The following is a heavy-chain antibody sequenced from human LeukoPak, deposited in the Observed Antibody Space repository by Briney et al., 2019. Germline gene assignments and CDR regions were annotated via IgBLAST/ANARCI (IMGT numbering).Heavy chain of an antibody. CDR2: ISAYNGNT. Sequence: ASVKVSCKASGYTFTSYGISWVRQAPGQGLEWMGWISAYNGNTNYAQKLQGRVTMTTDTSTSTAYMELSSLRSEDTAVYYCAREWELPNWFDPWGQGTLVTVSS. D-gene: IGHD1-26*01. V-gene: IGHV1-18*01. CDR1: GYTFTSYG. J-gene: IGHJ5*02. CDR3: AREWELPNWFDP.